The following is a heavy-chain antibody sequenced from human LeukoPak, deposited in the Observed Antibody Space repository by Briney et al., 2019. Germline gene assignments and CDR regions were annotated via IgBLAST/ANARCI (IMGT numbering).Heavy chain of an antibody. J-gene: IGHJ4*02. CDR2: ISGGGGST. Sequence: GGSLRLSCAASGFTFTSYSMNWVRQAPGKGLEWVSTISGGGGSTYYADSVKGRFTISRDNSKNTLYLQVNSLRAEDTAVNYCAKGGKWDVTPFDYWGQGTLVTVSS. CDR3: AKGGKWDVTPFDY. CDR1: GFTFTSYS. V-gene: IGHV3-23*01. D-gene: IGHD1-26*01.